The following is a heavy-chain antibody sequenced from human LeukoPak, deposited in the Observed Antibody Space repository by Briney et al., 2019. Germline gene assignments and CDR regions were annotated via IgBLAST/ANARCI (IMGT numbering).Heavy chain of an antibody. D-gene: IGHD4-17*01. J-gene: IGHJ3*02. Sequence: GGSLRLSCAASGFTFSSYAMSWVRQAPGKGLEWVSAIIGSGGSTYYADSVKGRFTISRDNSKNTLYLQMNSLRAEDTAVYYCAKPSGRYGDYVPLAFDIWGQGTMVTVSS. CDR3: AKPSGRYGDYVPLAFDI. CDR1: GFTFSSYA. CDR2: IIGSGGST. V-gene: IGHV3-23*01.